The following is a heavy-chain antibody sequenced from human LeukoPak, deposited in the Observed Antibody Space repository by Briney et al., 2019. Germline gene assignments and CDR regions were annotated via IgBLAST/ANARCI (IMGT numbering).Heavy chain of an antibody. V-gene: IGHV3-7*01. D-gene: IGHD3-10*02. CDR2: IKQDGSEK. Sequence: PGGSLRLSCAASGFSFSTYWMSWVRQAPGKGLEWVANIKQDGSEKYYVDSVKGRFTISRDNAKNSLFLQMNSLRAEDTAVYYCAELGITMIGGVWGKGTTVTISS. CDR1: GFSFSTYW. J-gene: IGHJ6*04. CDR3: AELGITMIGGV.